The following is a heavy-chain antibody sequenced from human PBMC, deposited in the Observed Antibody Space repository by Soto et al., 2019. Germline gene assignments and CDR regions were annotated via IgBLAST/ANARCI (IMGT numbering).Heavy chain of an antibody. CDR2: INPYSGGA. CDR1: GYNFTGYF. CDR3: AIPPGAVAGQEWFDP. D-gene: IGHD6-19*01. Sequence: ASVKVSCKASGYNFTGYFMHWVRQAPGQELEWMGWINPYSGGADYAQSFQGRVTMTRDTSISTVYMELSRLRFDDTAVYYCAIPPGAVAGQEWFDPWGQGTLVTVSS. J-gene: IGHJ5*02. V-gene: IGHV1-2*02.